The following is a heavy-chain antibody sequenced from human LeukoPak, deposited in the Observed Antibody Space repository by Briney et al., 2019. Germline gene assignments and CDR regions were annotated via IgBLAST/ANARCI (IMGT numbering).Heavy chain of an antibody. CDR1: GFTFSNAW. CDR3: ARDGPWGSPTSGWFDP. Sequence: GGSLRLSCAASGFTFSNAWMSWVRQAPGKGLEWVGRIKSKTDGGTTDYAAPVKGRFTISRDDSKNTLYLQMNSLKTEDTAVYYCARDGPWGSPTSGWFDPWGQGTLVTVSS. CDR2: IKSKTDGGTT. D-gene: IGHD3-16*01. J-gene: IGHJ5*02. V-gene: IGHV3-15*01.